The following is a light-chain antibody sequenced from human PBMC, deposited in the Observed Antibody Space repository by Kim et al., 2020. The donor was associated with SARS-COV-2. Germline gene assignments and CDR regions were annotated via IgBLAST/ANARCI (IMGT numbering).Light chain of an antibody. CDR3: QTWGTGIWV. CDR2: LNSDGSH. V-gene: IGLV4-69*01. J-gene: IGLJ3*02. CDR1: RGHSSYA. Sequence: ASVKLPCTRSRGHSSYAIAWHQQQPEKGPRYLMKLNSDGSHSKGDGIPNRFSGSSSGAERYLTISSLQSEDEADYYCQTWGTGIWVFGGGTQLTVL.